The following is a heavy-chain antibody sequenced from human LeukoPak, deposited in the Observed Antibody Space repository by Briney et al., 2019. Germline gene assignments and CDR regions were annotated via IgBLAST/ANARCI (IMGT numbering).Heavy chain of an antibody. J-gene: IGHJ4*02. D-gene: IGHD2/OR15-2a*01. V-gene: IGHV3-21*01. CDR1: GFTFSSYS. CDR2: ISSDSSYI. CDR3: ARDFRRISEY. Sequence: GGSLRLSCVASGFTFSSYSMNWIRQAPGKGLEWVSSISSDSSYIYYADSLKGRFTISRDNAKNSLYLQMNSLSTEDTAVYYCARDFRRISEYWGQGTLVTVSS.